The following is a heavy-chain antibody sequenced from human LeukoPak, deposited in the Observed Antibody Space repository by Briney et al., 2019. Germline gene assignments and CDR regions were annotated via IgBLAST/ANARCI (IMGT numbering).Heavy chain of an antibody. D-gene: IGHD6-6*01. CDR3: ARQQLGRSYYYYYYMDV. V-gene: IGHV4-39*01. CDR2: IYYSGST. CDR1: GGSISSSSYY. Sequence: SETLSLTCTVSGGSISSSSYYWGWIRQPPGKGLEWIGSIYYSGSTYYNPSLKSRVTISVDTSKNQFSLKLSSVTAADTAVYYCARQQLGRSYYYYYYMDVWGKGTTVTVSS. J-gene: IGHJ6*03.